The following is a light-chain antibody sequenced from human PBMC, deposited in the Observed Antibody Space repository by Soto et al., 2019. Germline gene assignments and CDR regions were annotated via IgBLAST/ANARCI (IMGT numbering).Light chain of an antibody. CDR2: KAS. CDR3: QQYASFSGT. Sequence: DIQMTQSPSTLSASVGDRVTITCRASQSISTWLAWYQQQPGKAPKLLIYKASSLQSGVPSRFSGSGSGTEFALTISSLQPDDFATYYCQQYASFSGTFGQGTKVEIK. V-gene: IGKV1-5*03. CDR1: QSISTW. J-gene: IGKJ1*01.